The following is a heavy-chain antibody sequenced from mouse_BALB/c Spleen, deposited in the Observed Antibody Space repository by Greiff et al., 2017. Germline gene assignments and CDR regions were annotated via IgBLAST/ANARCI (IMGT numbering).Heavy chain of an antibody. CDR3: ARRGGDYFDY. CDR2: IYPGDGDT. Sequence: QVHVKQSGAELVRPGSSVKISCKASGYAFSSYWMNWVKQRPGQGLEWIGQIYPGDGDTNYNGKFKGKATLTVDKSSSTAYMELRSLTSEDTAVYYCARRGGDYFDYWGQGTTLTVSS. J-gene: IGHJ2*01. CDR1: GYAFSSYW. V-gene: IGHV1-80*01.